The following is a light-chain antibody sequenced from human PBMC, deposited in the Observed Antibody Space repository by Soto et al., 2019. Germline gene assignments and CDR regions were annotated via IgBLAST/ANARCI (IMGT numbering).Light chain of an antibody. CDR2: SNN. V-gene: IGLV1-47*01. CDR3: AAWDDSLSGVV. CDR1: ISNIGSNY. J-gene: IGLJ3*02. Sequence: QPVLTQPPSASGTPGQRVTISCSGSISNIGSNYVYWYQQLPGTAPKLLIYSNNQRPSGVPDRFSGSKSGTSASLAISGLRSEDEADYYCAAWDDSLSGVVFGGGTKVTVL.